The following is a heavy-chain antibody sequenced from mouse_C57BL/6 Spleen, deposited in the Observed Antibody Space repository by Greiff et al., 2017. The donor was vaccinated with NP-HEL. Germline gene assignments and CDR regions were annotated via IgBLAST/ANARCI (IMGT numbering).Heavy chain of an antibody. J-gene: IGHJ3*01. V-gene: IGHV14-1*01. CDR1: GFNIKDYY. CDR2: IDPEDGDT. Sequence: EVQLQQSGAELVRPGASVKLSCTASGFNIKDYYMHWVKQRPEQGLEWIGRIDPEDGDTEYAPKFQGKATMTADTSSNTAYLQRSSLTSEDTAVYYCTHGDDGYGWFAYWGQGTLVTVSA. CDR3: THGDDGYGWFAY. D-gene: IGHD2-3*01.